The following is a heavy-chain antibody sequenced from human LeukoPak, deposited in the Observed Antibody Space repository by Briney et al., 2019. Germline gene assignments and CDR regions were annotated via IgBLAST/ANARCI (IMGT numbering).Heavy chain of an antibody. CDR1: GFTFNTYS. J-gene: IGHJ6*03. D-gene: IGHD5/OR15-5a*01. V-gene: IGHV3-21*01. CDR2: ISRASESI. Sequence: GGSLRLSCAASGFTFNTYSMSWVRQAPGKGLEWVSIISRASESIFYADSVKGRFTISRDNAKNSLYLQMDSLRAEDTAVYYCASLPTAASYMDVWGKGTTVTVSS. CDR3: ASLPTAASYMDV.